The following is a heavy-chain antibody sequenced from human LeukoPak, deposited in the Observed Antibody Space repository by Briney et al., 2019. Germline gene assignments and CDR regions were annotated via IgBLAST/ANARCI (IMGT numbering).Heavy chain of an antibody. CDR1: GFTSSSYW. CDR3: ARDRGSSGWYEFDY. Sequence: PGGSLRLSCAASGFTSSSYWMSWVRRAPGKGLEWVANIKQDGSEKYYVDSVKGRFTISRDNAKNSMYLQMNSLRAEDTAVYYCARDRGSSGWYEFDYWGQGTLVTVSS. V-gene: IGHV3-7*01. D-gene: IGHD6-19*01. CDR2: IKQDGSEK. J-gene: IGHJ4*02.